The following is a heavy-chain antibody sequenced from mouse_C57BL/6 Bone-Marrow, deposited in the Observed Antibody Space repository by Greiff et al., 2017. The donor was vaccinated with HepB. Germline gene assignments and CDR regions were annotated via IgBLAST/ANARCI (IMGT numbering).Heavy chain of an antibody. D-gene: IGHD2-5*01. CDR2: IDPSDSYT. J-gene: IGHJ4*01. V-gene: IGHV1-69*01. CDR1: GYTFTSYW. CDR3: ARLYSNYVDYAMDY. Sequence: QVQLQQPGAELVMPGASVKLSCKASGYTFTSYWMHWVKQRPGQGLEWIGEIDPSDSYTNYNQKFKGKSTLTVDKSSSTAYMQLSSLTSEDSAVYYCARLYSNYVDYAMDYWGQGTSVNVSS.